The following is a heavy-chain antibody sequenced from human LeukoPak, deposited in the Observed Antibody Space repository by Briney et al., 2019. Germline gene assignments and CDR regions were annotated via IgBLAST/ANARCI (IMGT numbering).Heavy chain of an antibody. D-gene: IGHD3-3*01. CDR2: LIPIFGTA. Sequence: SVKVSCKASGGTFSNYAISWVRQAPGQGLEWMGGLIPIFGTANYAQKLQDRVTLSMEESTSTAYMELSSLRSEDTAVYYCARGPTDYDFWSGYSKKYYYYMDVWGTGTTVTVSS. CDR1: GGTFSNYA. J-gene: IGHJ6*03. CDR3: ARGPTDYDFWSGYSKKYYYYMDV. V-gene: IGHV1-69*05.